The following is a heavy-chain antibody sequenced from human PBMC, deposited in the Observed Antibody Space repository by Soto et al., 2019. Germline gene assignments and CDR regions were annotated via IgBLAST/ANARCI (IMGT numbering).Heavy chain of an antibody. Sequence: PSETLSLTCTVSGGSISSGNYYWSWIRQPPGKGLEWIGYISYSGTTYYSPSLRSRVTISVDTSKNQFSLKLSSVTAADTAVYYCARAPITFGGVIPLDYWGQGTLVTVSS. D-gene: IGHD3-16*01. J-gene: IGHJ4*02. CDR2: ISYSGTT. CDR1: GGSISSGNYY. V-gene: IGHV4-30-4*01. CDR3: ARAPITFGGVIPLDY.